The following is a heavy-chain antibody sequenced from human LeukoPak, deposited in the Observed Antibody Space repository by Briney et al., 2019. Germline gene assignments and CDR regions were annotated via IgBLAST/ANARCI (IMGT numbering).Heavy chain of an antibody. J-gene: IGHJ6*03. CDR3: APLYCSGGSCYPRSLYYYYYMDV. V-gene: IGHV3-74*01. CDR1: GFTLSSYW. CDR2: INSDGSST. Sequence: TGGSLRLSCAASGFTLSSYWMHWVRQAPGKGLVWVSRINSDGSSTSYADSVKGRFTISRDNAKNTLYLQMNSLRAEDTAVYYCAPLYCSGGSCYPRSLYYYYYMDVWGKGTTVTVSS. D-gene: IGHD2-15*01.